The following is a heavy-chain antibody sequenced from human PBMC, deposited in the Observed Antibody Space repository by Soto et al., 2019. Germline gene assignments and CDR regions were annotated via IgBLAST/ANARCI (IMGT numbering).Heavy chain of an antibody. D-gene: IGHD6-13*01. CDR3: AKEDWIAAAGTSWFDP. J-gene: IGHJ5*02. CDR2: ISYDGSNK. V-gene: IGHV3-30*18. CDR1: GFTFSSYG. Sequence: ESGGGVVQPGRSLRLSCAASGFTFSSYGMHWVRQAPGKGLEWVAVISYDGSNKYYADSVKGRFTISRDNSKNTLYLQMNSLRAEDTAVYYCAKEDWIAAAGTSWFDPWGQGTLVTVSS.